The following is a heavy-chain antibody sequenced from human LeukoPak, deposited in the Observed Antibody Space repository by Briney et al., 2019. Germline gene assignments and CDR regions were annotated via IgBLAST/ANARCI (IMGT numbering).Heavy chain of an antibody. D-gene: IGHD3-3*01. CDR1: GGTFSSYA. V-gene: IGHV1-69*13. J-gene: IGHJ4*02. Sequence: AASVNVSCKASGGTFSSYAISWVRQAPGQGLEWMGGIIPIFGTANYAQKFQGRVTITADESTSTAYMELSSLRSEDTALYYCATTFGVVITDPYYFDYWGQGTLVTVSS. CDR2: IIPIFGTA. CDR3: ATTFGVVITDPYYFDY.